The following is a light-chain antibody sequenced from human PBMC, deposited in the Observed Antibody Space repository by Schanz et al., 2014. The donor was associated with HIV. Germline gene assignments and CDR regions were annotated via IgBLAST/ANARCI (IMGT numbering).Light chain of an antibody. V-gene: IGLV1-51*02. CDR2: ADT. CDR3: AAWDDSLNGPV. Sequence: QSVLTQPPSVSAAPGQKVTISCSGSSSNIGNNYVSWYQQLPGTAPKLLIFADTKRPSGVPDRFSGSKSGTSASLAITGLQAEDEADYYCAAWDDSLNGPVFGGGTKLTVL. J-gene: IGLJ3*02. CDR1: SSNIGNNY.